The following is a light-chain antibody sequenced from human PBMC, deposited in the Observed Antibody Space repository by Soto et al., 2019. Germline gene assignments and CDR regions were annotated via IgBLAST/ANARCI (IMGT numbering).Light chain of an antibody. J-gene: IGLJ3*02. V-gene: IGLV2-14*01. Sequence: QSVLTQPASVSGSPGQSITISCTGTSIDIGGYNYVSWYQQHPGKAPKLMIYEVTDRPSGVSNRFSGSKSGNTAFLTISGXQAEDEADYYCSSYSSSNTLEVFGXG. CDR1: SIDIGGYNY. CDR3: SSYSSSNTLEV. CDR2: EVT.